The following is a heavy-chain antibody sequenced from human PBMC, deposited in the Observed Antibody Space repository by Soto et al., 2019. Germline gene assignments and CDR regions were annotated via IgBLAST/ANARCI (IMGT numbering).Heavy chain of an antibody. CDR2: IYWDDDK. CDR1: GFSLSTSGVG. CDR3: AHRNYYDSSDNWFDP. J-gene: IGHJ5*02. D-gene: IGHD3-22*01. V-gene: IGHV2-5*02. Sequence: QITLKESGPPLVKPTQTLTLTCTFSGFSLSTSGVGVGWIRQPPGKALEWLALIYWDDDKRYSPSLKSRLTIXXDXSXXQVVLTMTNMDPVDTATYYCAHRNYYDSSDNWFDPWGQGTLVTVSS.